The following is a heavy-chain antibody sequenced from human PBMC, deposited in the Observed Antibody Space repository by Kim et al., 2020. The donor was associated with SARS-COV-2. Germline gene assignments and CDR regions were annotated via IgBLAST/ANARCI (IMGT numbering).Heavy chain of an antibody. D-gene: IGHD6-13*01. CDR3: ARGADSSSWQEILDY. V-gene: IGHV3-74*01. Sequence: GGSLRLSCAASGFTFSSYGMHWVRQAPGKGLVWVSRINSDGSSTSYADSVKGRFTISRDNAKNTLYLQMNSLRAEDTAVYYCARGADSSSWQEILDYWGHGTLGTLSS. J-gene: IGHJ4*01. CDR2: INSDGSST. CDR1: GFTFSSYG.